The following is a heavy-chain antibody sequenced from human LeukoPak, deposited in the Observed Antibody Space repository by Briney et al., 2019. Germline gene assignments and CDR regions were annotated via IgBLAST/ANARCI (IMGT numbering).Heavy chain of an antibody. V-gene: IGHV3-30-3*01. J-gene: IGHJ4*02. CDR2: ISYDGSNK. CDR1: GFTFSSYA. CDR3: ARDTNAIFDY. Sequence: GGSLRLSCAASGFTFSSYAMHWVRQAPGKGLEWVAVISYDGSNKYYADSVKGRFTISRDNSKNTLYLQMNSLRAEDTAVYYCARDTNAIFDYWGQGTLVTVSS.